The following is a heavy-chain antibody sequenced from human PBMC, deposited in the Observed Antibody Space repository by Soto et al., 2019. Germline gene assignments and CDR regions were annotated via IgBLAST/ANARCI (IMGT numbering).Heavy chain of an antibody. CDR1: GGTFSSYT. J-gene: IGHJ6*03. V-gene: IGHV1-69*02. CDR2: IIPILGIA. CDR3: ARVLCSSTSCYPGGYYYYMDV. D-gene: IGHD2-2*01. Sequence: QVQLVQSGAEVKKPGSSVKVSCKASGGTFSSYTISWVRQAPGQGLEWMGRIIPILGIANYAQKFQGRVTITADKSTSTAYMELSSLRSEDTAMYYCARVLCSSTSCYPGGYYYYMDVWGKGTTVTVSS.